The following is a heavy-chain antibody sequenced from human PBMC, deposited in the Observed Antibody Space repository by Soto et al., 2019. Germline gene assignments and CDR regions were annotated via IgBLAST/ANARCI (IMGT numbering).Heavy chain of an antibody. V-gene: IGHV5-51*01. CDR3: ARRGQTSLYYNYGMDL. CDR2: IYPGDSDT. CDR1: GFSFTNYW. J-gene: IGHJ6*02. Sequence: PGESLKISCKGSGFSFTNYWFGWVRQMPGKGLEWFGLIYPGDSDTRYSPSFQGQVTISADKSISTAYLQWSSLKASDTATYYCARRGQTSLYYNYGMDLWGQGTTVTVSS.